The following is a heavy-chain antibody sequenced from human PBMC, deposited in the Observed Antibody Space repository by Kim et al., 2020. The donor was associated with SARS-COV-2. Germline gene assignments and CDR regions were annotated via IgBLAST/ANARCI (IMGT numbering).Heavy chain of an antibody. Sequence: GGSLRRSCAGSGFTFSSYAMHWVRQAPGKGLEWVALISYDGSNKYYADSVKGRFTIARDNSKNTLYLQMNSLRAEDTAVYYCSRIFRVYSSSSYEVDYWGQGTLVTVSS. CDR2: ISYDGSNK. CDR3: SRIFRVYSSSSYEVDY. V-gene: IGHV3-30*04. CDR1: GFTFSSYA. D-gene: IGHD6-13*01. J-gene: IGHJ4*02.